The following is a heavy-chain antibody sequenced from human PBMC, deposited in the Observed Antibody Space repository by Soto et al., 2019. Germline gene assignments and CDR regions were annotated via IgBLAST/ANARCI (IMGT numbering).Heavy chain of an antibody. CDR2: IYYSGST. V-gene: IGHV4-61*01. D-gene: IGHD6-19*01. Sequence: PSETLSLTCTVSGGSVSSGSHYWTWIRQPPGKGLEWIGNIYYSGSTNYNPSLKGRFTISRDNSKNTLYLQMSSLRAEDTAVYYCVKDGSSGWPYYYGLDVWGQGTTVTISS. CDR3: VKDGSSGWPYYYGLDV. CDR1: GGSVSSGSHY. J-gene: IGHJ6*02.